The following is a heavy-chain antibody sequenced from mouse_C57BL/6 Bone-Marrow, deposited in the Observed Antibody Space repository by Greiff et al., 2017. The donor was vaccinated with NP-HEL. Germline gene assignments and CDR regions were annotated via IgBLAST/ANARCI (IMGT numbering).Heavy chain of an antibody. V-gene: IGHV1-81*01. CDR3: AREGGSPYWYFDV. D-gene: IGHD1-1*01. Sequence: QVQLKESGAELARPGASVKLSCKASGYTFTSYGISWVKQRTGQGLEWIGEIYPRSGNTYYNEKFKGKATLTADKSSSTAYMELRSLTSEDSAVYFCAREGGSPYWYFDVWGTGTTVTVSS. J-gene: IGHJ1*03. CDR2: IYPRSGNT. CDR1: GYTFTSYG.